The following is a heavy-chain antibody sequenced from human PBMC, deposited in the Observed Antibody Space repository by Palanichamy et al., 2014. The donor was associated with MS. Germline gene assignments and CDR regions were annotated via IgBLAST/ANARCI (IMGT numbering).Heavy chain of an antibody. CDR1: GFTFSSYA. CDR2: ISGSGGST. CDR3: AKGRLSSGWPPDY. V-gene: IGHV3-23*04. Sequence: EVQLVESGGGLVQPGGSLRLSCAASGFTFSSYAMSWVRQAPGKGLEWVSAISGSGGSTYYADSVKGRFTISRDNSKNTLHLQMNSLRAEDAAVYYCAKGRLSSGWPPDYWGQGTLVTVSS. D-gene: IGHD6-19*01. J-gene: IGHJ4*02.